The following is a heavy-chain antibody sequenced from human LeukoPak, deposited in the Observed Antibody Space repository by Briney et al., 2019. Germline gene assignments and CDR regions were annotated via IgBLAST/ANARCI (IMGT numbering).Heavy chain of an antibody. CDR3: ARVGADCSDGNCY. D-gene: IGHD2-15*01. CDR2: INPNSGDT. V-gene: IGHV1-2*02. Sequence: ASVTVSCKASGYNFTVYYIHWVRQAPGQGLEWMGWINPNSGDTNYAQNLQGRVTMTTDTSTSTAYMELRSQTSDDTAVYYGARVGADCSDGNCYWGQGTLVTVSS. CDR1: GYNFTVYY. J-gene: IGHJ4*02.